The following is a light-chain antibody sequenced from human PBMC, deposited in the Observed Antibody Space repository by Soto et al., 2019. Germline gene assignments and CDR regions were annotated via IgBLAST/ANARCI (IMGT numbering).Light chain of an antibody. J-gene: IGKJ4*01. Sequence: VVLTQSPGTLSLSPGERATLSCRASQSISGDYLAWYQQKPGQAPRLLIYGASSRATGIPDRFSVSGSGTDFTLIISRLEPEDFAVYYCQHYNNLWGFGGGTKVEIK. CDR2: GAS. CDR3: QHYNNLWG. CDR1: QSISGDY. V-gene: IGKV3-20*01.